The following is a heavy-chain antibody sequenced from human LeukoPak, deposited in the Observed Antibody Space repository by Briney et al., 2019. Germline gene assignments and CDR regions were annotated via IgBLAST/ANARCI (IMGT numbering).Heavy chain of an antibody. CDR3: ARDGYGSGGYGWFDP. V-gene: IGHV4-59*01. CDR1: GASITSSY. J-gene: IGHJ5*02. D-gene: IGHD3-10*01. CDR2: IYSGST. Sequence: SETLSLTCSVSGASITSSYWSWIRQTPGKGLEWIGNIYSGSTNYNPSFESRVTVSLDTSKNQFSLRLTSVTAADTALYYCARDGYGSGGYGWFDPWGQGTLVTVSS.